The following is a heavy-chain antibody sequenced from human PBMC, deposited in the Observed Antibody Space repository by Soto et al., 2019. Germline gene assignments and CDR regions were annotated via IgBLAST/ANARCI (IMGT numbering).Heavy chain of an antibody. V-gene: IGHV3-11*05. CDR3: ATGPRRLSD. Sequence: QVQLVESGGGLVKPGGSLSLSCAASGFAFSGKYMSWIRQAPGKGLESLSYISGSSDDTNYADSVKGRFTISSDNAENSLYLQMNSLRVEDTAVYYCATGPRRLSDWGQGTLVIVSS. CDR2: ISGSSDDT. J-gene: IGHJ4*02. D-gene: IGHD3-3*01. CDR1: GFAFSGKY.